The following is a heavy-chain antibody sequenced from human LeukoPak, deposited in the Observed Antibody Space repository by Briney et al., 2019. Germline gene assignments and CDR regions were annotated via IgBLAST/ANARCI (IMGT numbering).Heavy chain of an antibody. J-gene: IGHJ4*02. CDR2: IYYSGST. D-gene: IGHD2-15*01. CDR1: GDSISSGDYY. CDR3: ARDRGSSGFDC. Sequence: PSETLSLTCTVSGDSISSGDYYWSWIRQPPGKGLEWIGYIYYSGSTSYNPSLKSRVTISGDTSKNQFSLKLSSLTAADTAVYYCARDRGSSGFDCWGQGTLVTFPS. V-gene: IGHV4-30-4*08.